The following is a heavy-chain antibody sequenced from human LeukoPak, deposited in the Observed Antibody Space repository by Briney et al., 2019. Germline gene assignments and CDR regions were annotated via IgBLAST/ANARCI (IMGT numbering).Heavy chain of an antibody. CDR3: ARGGSGDGFDI. CDR2: FYYSGST. J-gene: IGHJ3*02. V-gene: IGHV4-31*03. CDR1: GGSISSCGYY. D-gene: IGHD3-10*01. Sequence: SETLSLTCTVSGGSISSCGYYWSWIRQHPGEGLEWIGYFYYSGSTYYNPSLKSRVTISVDTSKNQLSLKLSSVTAADTAVYYCARGGSGDGFDIWAQGTMVTASS.